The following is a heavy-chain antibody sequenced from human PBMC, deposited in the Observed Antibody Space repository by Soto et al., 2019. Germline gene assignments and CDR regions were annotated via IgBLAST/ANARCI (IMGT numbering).Heavy chain of an antibody. CDR1: GFTFSSYE. V-gene: IGHV3-48*03. Sequence: GGSLRLSCAASGFTFSSYEMNWVRQAPGKGLEWVSYISSSGSTIYYADSVKGRFTISRDNAKNSLYLQMNSLRAEDTAVYYCARGYSYGLIGWFDPWGQGTLVTVSS. J-gene: IGHJ5*02. CDR3: ARGYSYGLIGWFDP. CDR2: ISSSGSTI. D-gene: IGHD5-18*01.